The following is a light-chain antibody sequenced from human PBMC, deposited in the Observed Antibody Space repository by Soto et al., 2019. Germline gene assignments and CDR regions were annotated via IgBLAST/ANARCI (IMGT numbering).Light chain of an antibody. CDR3: SSYTSISTLGVV. Sequence: QSALTQPASVSGSPGQSITISCTGTSSDVGGYNYVSWYQQHPGKAPKLMIYEVSNRPSGVSNRFSGSKSGNTASLTISGPQAEDEADYYCSSYTSISTLGVVFGGGTKLTVL. CDR2: EVS. J-gene: IGLJ2*01. V-gene: IGLV2-14*01. CDR1: SSDVGGYNY.